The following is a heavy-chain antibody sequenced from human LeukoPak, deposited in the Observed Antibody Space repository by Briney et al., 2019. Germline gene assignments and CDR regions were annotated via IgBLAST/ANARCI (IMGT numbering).Heavy chain of an antibody. CDR3: AKDRGPVGATGAFDI. Sequence: GGSLRLSCAASGFTFSSYGMHWVRQAPGKGLEWVAVISYDGSNKYYADSVKGRFTISGDNSKNTLYLQMNSLRAEDTAVYYCAKDRGPVGATGAFDIWGQGTMVTVSS. CDR1: GFTFSSYG. J-gene: IGHJ3*02. CDR2: ISYDGSNK. V-gene: IGHV3-30*18. D-gene: IGHD1-26*01.